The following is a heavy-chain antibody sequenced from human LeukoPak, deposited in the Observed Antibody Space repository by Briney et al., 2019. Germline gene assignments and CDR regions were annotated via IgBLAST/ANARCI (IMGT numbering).Heavy chain of an antibody. CDR2: IYYRGNT. D-gene: IGHD4-11*01. J-gene: IGHJ4*02. Sequence: SETLSLTCTVSGGSISSYDWSWLRQPPGKGLEWIGCIYYRGNTDYNPSLKNRVTISVDTSKNQFSLKLSSVTAADTAVYYCARLGFSNFEFDYWGQGTLVTVSS. CDR1: GGSISSYD. V-gene: IGHV4-59*08. CDR3: ARLGFSNFEFDY.